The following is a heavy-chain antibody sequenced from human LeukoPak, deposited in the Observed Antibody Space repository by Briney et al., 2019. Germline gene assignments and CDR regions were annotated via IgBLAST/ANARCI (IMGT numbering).Heavy chain of an antibody. D-gene: IGHD7-27*01. V-gene: IGHV3-9*01. J-gene: IGHJ4*02. CDR3: ARGRMGKHYFDY. CDR1: GFTFDDYA. CDR2: ITWNSGNL. Sequence: GGSLRLSCAASGFTFDDYAMHWVRQVPGKGLEWVSGITWNSGNLGYADSVRGRFTISRDNAKFSLYLQMSSLRTEDTALYFCARGRMGKHYFDYWGLGTLVTVSS.